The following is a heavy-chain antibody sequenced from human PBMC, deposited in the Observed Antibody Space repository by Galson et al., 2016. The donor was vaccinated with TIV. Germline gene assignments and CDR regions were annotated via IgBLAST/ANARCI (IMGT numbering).Heavy chain of an antibody. V-gene: IGHV1-2*02. CDR3: ARTIYSSTSRSAGYFDP. CDR1: GYTFTDYY. CDR2: INPNSGGT. Sequence: SVKVSCKASGYTFTDYYLHWVRQAPGQGLELIGWINPNSGGTKYTQKFQGRVTMTRDTSISTVHMELNILKSDDTSLYYCARTIYSSTSRSAGYFDPWGQGTLVTISS. J-gene: IGHJ5*02. D-gene: IGHD2-2*01.